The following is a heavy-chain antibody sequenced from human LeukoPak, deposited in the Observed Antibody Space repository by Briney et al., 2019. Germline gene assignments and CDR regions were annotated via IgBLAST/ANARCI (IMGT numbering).Heavy chain of an antibody. CDR3: AQWERDAFHV. J-gene: IGHJ3*01. CDR2: INRGGST. D-gene: IGHD1-26*01. Sequence: PSETLSLTCAVSGGSFSDYYWTWIRQPPEKGLEWIGEINRGGSTNYSPSLKSRVTISIDTSKIQFSLKVNSVTAADTAVYYCAQWERDAFHVWGQGTMVTVSS. V-gene: IGHV4-34*01. CDR1: GGSFSDYY.